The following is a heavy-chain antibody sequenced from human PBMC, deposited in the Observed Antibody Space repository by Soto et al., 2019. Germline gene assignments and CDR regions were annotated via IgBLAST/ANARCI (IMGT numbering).Heavy chain of an antibody. Sequence: QVQLVESGGGVVQPGRSLRLSCAASGFTFSSYAMHWVRQAQGKGLEWVAVILSDGSNKWYVDSVKGRFTISRDNSKNTLYLQMNSLRAEDTAVYYCARDVFQEDVWGQGTTVTVSS. J-gene: IGHJ6*02. V-gene: IGHV3-30-3*01. CDR3: ARDVFQEDV. CDR1: GFTFSSYA. CDR2: ILSDGSNK.